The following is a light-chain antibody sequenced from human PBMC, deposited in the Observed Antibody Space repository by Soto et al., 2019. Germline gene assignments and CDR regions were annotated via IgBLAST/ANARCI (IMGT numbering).Light chain of an antibody. V-gene: IGLV2-14*03. CDR3: NSYTRSSVYV. CDR2: DVS. Sequence: QSALTQPASVSGSPGQSITISCTGTSSDIGAYNYVSWYQQLPGKAPKVMIYDVSNRPSGVSDRFSGSKSGNTASLTISGLQAEDEADYYCNSYTRSSVYVFGTGTKLTVL. J-gene: IGLJ1*01. CDR1: SSDIGAYNY.